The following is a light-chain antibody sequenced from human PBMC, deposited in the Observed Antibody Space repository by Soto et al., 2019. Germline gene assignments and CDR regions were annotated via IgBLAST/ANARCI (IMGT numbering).Light chain of an antibody. CDR2: GAS. V-gene: IGKV3-15*01. CDR1: RSISSN. CDR3: QQYLNWPIT. J-gene: IGKJ5*01. Sequence: EIVMTQSPATLSVSPGERATFPCRASRSISSNLAWYQQKPGQTPRLLIYGASTRATGIPARFSGSGSGTEFTLTISSLQPEDYAVYYCQQYLNWPITFGQGTRLEIK.